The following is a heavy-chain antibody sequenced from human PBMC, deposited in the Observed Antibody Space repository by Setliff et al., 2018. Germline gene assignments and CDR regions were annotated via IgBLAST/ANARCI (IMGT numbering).Heavy chain of an antibody. D-gene: IGHD3-22*01. CDR2: INNYNVNT. V-gene: IGHV1-18*01. J-gene: IGHJ4*02. Sequence: GASVKVSCKASGYTFTNYGINWARQAPGQGLEWMGWINNYNVNTNYPQKFLGRVTVTTDTSTGTAYMELGSLTSDDTAIYYCARINFYVSSGYYYAPDYWGPGTLVTVSS. CDR3: ARINFYVSSGYYYAPDY. CDR1: GYTFTNYG.